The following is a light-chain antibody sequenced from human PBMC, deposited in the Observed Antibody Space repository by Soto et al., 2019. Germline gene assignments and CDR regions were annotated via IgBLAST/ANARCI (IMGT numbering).Light chain of an antibody. CDR1: NSNIGSNT. CDR3: VAWDDRLNGWV. J-gene: IGLJ3*02. CDR2: SSD. Sequence: SALIQPPSASGTPGQRVTLSCSGRNSNIGSNTVSWYHQVPGTAPKVVIYSSDQRPSGVPDRLSASKSGTSASLAISGLQSADEGDYYCVAWDDRLNGWVFGGGTQLTVL. V-gene: IGLV1-44*01.